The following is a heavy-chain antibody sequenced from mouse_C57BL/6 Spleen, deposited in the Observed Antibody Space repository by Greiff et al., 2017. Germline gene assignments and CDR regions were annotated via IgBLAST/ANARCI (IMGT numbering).Heavy chain of an antibody. J-gene: IGHJ2*01. D-gene: IGHD2-3*01. V-gene: IGHV1-15*01. Sequence: QVQLKQSGAELVRPGASVTLSCKASGYTFTDYEMHWVKQTPVHGLEWIGAIDPETGGTAYNQKFKGKAILTADKSSSTAYMELRSLTSEDSAVYYCTRWLLLGDYWGQGTTLTVSS. CDR1: GYTFTDYE. CDR2: IDPETGGT. CDR3: TRWLLLGDY.